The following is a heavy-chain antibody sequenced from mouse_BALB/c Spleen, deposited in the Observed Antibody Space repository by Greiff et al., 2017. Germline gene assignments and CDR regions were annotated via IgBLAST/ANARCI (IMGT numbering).Heavy chain of an antibody. D-gene: IGHD2-4*01. CDR3: ARSDYDDGFAY. V-gene: IGHV14-3*02. Sequence: EVQGVESGAELVKPGASVKLSCTASGFNIKDTYMHWVKQWPEQGLEWIGRIDPANGNTKYDPKFQGKATITADTSSNTAYLQLSSLTSEDTAVYYCARSDYDDGFAYWGQGTLVTVSA. CDR1: GFNIKDTY. CDR2: IDPANGNT. J-gene: IGHJ3*01.